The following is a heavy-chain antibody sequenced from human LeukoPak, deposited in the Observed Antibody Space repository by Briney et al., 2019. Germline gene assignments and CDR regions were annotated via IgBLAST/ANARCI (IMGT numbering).Heavy chain of an antibody. CDR3: TTGGSVITVTRSYDI. CDR2: IKSKGDGGPT. D-gene: IGHD4-17*01. J-gene: IGHJ4*02. V-gene: IGHV3-15*07. CDR1: GFIFSDSW. Sequence: GGSLRLSCAASGFIFSDSWMNWVREAPGKGLEWVGRIKSKGDGGPTDYAAPVQGRFMVSRDDSTATLYLQTNSLQTEDTAVYYCTTGGSVITVTRSYDIWGQRTLVTVSS.